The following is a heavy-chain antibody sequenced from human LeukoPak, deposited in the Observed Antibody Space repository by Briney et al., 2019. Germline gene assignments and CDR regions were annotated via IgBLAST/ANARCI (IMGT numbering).Heavy chain of an antibody. CDR3: ARYAKGLPLDY. V-gene: IGHV4-59*01. CDR1: GGSFSGYY. Sequence: SETLSLTCAVYGGSFSGYYWSWIRQPPGKGLEWIGYIYYSGSTNYNPSLKSRVTISVDTSKNQFSLKLSSVTAADTAVYYCARYAKGLPLDYWGQGTLVTVSS. D-gene: IGHD2-2*01. J-gene: IGHJ4*02. CDR2: IYYSGST.